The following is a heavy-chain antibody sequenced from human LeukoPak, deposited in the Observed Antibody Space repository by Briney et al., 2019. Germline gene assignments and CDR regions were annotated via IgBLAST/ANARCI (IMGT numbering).Heavy chain of an antibody. Sequence: PSETLSLTCAVYGGSFSGYYWSWIRQPPGKGLEWIGEINHSGSTNYNPSLKSRVTISVDTSKNQFSLKLSSVTAADTAVYYCARGPMTVGASPFDYWGQGTLVTVSS. J-gene: IGHJ4*02. D-gene: IGHD1-26*01. CDR3: ARGPMTVGASPFDY. CDR1: GGSFSGYY. CDR2: INHSGST. V-gene: IGHV4-34*01.